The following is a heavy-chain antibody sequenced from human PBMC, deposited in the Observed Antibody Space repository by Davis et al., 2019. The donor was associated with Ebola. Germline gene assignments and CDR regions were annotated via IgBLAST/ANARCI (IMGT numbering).Heavy chain of an antibody. CDR3: ASAIRYYYGSGSDY. V-gene: IGHV4-34*01. J-gene: IGHJ4*02. CDR1: GGSFSGYY. Sequence: PGGSLRLSCPVYGGSFSGYYWSWIRQPPGKGLEWIGEINHSGSTNYNPSLKSRVTMSVDKSKNQFPLKLSSVTAADTAVYYCASAIRYYYGSGSDYWGQGTLVTVSS. CDR2: INHSGST. D-gene: IGHD3-10*01.